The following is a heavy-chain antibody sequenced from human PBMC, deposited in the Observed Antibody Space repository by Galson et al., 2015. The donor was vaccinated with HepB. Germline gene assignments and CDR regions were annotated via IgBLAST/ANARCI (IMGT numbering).Heavy chain of an antibody. Sequence: SLRLSCAASGFTFSKYTMNWVRQAPGKGLEWVSVISGSGGSTYYADSVKGRFTISRDNSKNTLYLQTNSLRAEDTAVYYCAKTRLLQTLDYWGQGTLVTVSS. J-gene: IGHJ4*02. CDR3: AKTRLLQTLDY. CDR1: GFTFSKYT. D-gene: IGHD1-26*01. V-gene: IGHV3-23*01. CDR2: ISGSGGST.